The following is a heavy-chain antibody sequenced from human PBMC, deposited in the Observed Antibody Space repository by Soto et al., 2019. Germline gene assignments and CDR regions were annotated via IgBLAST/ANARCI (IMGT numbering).Heavy chain of an antibody. CDR1: VFTFSSYS. J-gene: IGHJ6*02. V-gene: IGHV3-48*02. Sequence: PGGSLRLSCAASVFTFSSYSMNWVRQAPGKGLEWVSYISSSSSTIYYADSVKGRFTISRYNAKKSLYLQMNSLGDEDTAVYYCARDLRSQQSNEYSSSSGYYYYVMDVWGQGTTVTVSS. D-gene: IGHD6-6*01. CDR3: ARDLRSQQSNEYSSSSGYYYYVMDV. CDR2: ISSSSSTI.